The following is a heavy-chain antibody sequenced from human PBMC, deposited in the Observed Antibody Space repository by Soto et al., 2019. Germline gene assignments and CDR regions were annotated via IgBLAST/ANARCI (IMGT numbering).Heavy chain of an antibody. D-gene: IGHD2-15*01. Sequence: QVQLVQSGAEVKKPGASVKVSCKASGYTFTSYGISWVRQAPGQGLEWMGWISAYNGNTNYAQKLQGRVTMTTDTSTSTAYIELRSLRSDDTAAYYCARDLADPEDTYGMDVWGQGTTVTVSS. V-gene: IGHV1-18*01. CDR1: GYTFTSYG. J-gene: IGHJ6*02. CDR3: ARDLADPEDTYGMDV. CDR2: ISAYNGNT.